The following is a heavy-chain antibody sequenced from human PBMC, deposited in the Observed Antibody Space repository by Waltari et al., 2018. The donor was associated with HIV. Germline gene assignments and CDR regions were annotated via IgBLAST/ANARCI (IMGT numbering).Heavy chain of an antibody. V-gene: IGHV3-33*01. D-gene: IGHD3-16*01. Sequence: QVQLVGSGGGVVQPGSSLRLSCVSAGFTFRRFGMCWVRKFPGKGLEWVAVIGYDGSTKYYADSVRGRFTISRDNSNNTLYLQMSSLRADDTAVYYCGGGPNYFDYWGQGTLVTVSS. J-gene: IGHJ4*02. CDR1: GFTFRRFG. CDR3: GGGPNYFDY. CDR2: IGYDGSTK.